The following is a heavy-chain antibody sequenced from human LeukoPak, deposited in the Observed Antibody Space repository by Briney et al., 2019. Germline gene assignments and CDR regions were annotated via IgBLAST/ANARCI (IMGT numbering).Heavy chain of an antibody. CDR3: AKDQGLTAPPPYGLDV. CDR1: GGTFSSSA. Sequence: SVKVSCKTSGGTFSSSAITWVRQAPGQGLEWMGSIIPVLNITTYAQKFQGRVTITADTSSSTVYMELSSLRSEETAVYYCAKDQGLTAPPPYGLDVWGQGTTVIVSS. V-gene: IGHV1-69*04. CDR2: IIPVLNIT. D-gene: IGHD5-18*01. J-gene: IGHJ6*02.